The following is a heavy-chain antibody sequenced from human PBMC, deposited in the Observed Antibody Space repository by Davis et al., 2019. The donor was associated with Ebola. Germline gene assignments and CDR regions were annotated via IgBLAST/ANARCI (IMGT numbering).Heavy chain of an antibody. J-gene: IGHJ6*02. CDR1: GYTFTSYD. CDR2: MNPNSGNT. CDR3: TVTVTTNYYYGMDV. Sequence: AASVKVSCKASGYTFTSYDINWVRQATGQGLEWMGWMNPNSGNTGYAQKFQGRVTITADKSTSTAYMELSSLRSEDTAVYYCTVTVTTNYYYGMDVWGQGTTVTVSS. V-gene: IGHV1-8*01. D-gene: IGHD4-17*01.